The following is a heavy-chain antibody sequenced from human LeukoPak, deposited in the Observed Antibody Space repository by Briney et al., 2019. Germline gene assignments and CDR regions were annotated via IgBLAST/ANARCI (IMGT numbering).Heavy chain of an antibody. CDR3: SRTRRGQIGWTNDY. CDR2: IYWDDDK. D-gene: IGHD6-19*01. CDR1: GFSLTTSGVG. Sequence: SGPTLVKPTQTLTLTCTFSGFSLTTSGVGVGWIRQPPGKALEWLAFIYWDDDKRYSPSLKSRVTITKDTSKNHVVLTMTNMDPVDTATYYCSRTRRGQIGWTNDYWGQGTLVTVSS. V-gene: IGHV2-5*02. J-gene: IGHJ4*02.